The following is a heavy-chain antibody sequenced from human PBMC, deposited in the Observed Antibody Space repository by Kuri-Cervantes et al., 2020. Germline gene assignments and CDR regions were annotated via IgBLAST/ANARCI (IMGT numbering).Heavy chain of an antibody. D-gene: IGHD2-2*01. Sequence: SGPTLVTPTETLTLTCTVSGFSLSNARMGVSWIRQPPGKALEWLAHIFSNDERSYSTSLKSRLTISKDTSKSQVVLTMTNMDPVDTATYYCAHIVCSSTSCTYDYWGQGTLVTVSS. V-gene: IGHV2-26*01. CDR3: AHIVCSSTSCTYDY. J-gene: IGHJ4*02. CDR1: GFSLSNARMG. CDR2: IFSNDER.